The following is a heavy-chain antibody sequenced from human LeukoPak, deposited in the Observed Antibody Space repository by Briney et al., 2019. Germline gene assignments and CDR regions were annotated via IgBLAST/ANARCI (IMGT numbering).Heavy chain of an antibody. J-gene: IGHJ4*02. D-gene: IGHD6-19*01. CDR3: AKVPGSGWYYFDY. Sequence: GGSLRLSCAASGFTFSSYPMGWVRQASGKGLEWVSAISGSAASTYYADSVKGRFTISRDNSKNTLYLQMNSLRAEDTAIYYCAKVPGSGWYYFDYWGQGTLATVSS. CDR1: GFTFSSYP. CDR2: ISGSAAST. V-gene: IGHV3-23*01.